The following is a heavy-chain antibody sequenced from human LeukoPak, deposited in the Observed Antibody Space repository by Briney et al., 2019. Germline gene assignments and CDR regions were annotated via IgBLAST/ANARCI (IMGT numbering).Heavy chain of an antibody. CDR1: GFDFGAYE. CDR3: TTLGYHLDS. V-gene: IGHV3-48*03. Sequence: GGSLRLSCAASGFDFGAYEMNWVRQAPGKGLEWVAYFAGSDTTTYYADSVKGRFIISRDNARNSLYLQMNSLRAEDTALYYCTTLGYHLDSWGQGTLITVSS. J-gene: IGHJ4*02. D-gene: IGHD3-22*01. CDR2: FAGSDTTT.